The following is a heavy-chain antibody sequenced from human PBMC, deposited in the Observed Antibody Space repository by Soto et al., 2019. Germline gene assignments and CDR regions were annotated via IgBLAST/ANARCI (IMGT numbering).Heavy chain of an antibody. Sequence: GGSLRLSCAASGFTFSSYAMSWVRQAPGKGLEWVSAISGSGGSTYYADSVKGRFTISRDNSKNTLYLQMNSLRAEDTAVYYCARIAGRLTYYYDSSGYYYFDYWGQGTLVTVSS. CDR2: ISGSGGST. J-gene: IGHJ4*02. CDR3: ARIAGRLTYYYDSSGYYYFDY. CDR1: GFTFSSYA. D-gene: IGHD3-22*01. V-gene: IGHV3-23*01.